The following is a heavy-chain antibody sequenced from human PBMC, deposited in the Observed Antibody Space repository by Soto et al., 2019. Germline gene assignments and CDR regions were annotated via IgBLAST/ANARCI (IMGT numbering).Heavy chain of an antibody. J-gene: IGHJ3*02. V-gene: IGHV3-9*01. D-gene: IGHD3-22*01. CDR2: ISWNSGSI. CDR1: GFTFDDYA. Sequence: LRLSCAASGFTFDDYAMHWVRQAPGKGLEWVSGISWNSGSIGYADSVKGRFTISRDNAKNSLYLQMNSLRAEDTALYYCASSTYYYDSSGYYYVRDDAFDIWGQGTMVTVSS. CDR3: ASSTYYYDSSGYYYVRDDAFDI.